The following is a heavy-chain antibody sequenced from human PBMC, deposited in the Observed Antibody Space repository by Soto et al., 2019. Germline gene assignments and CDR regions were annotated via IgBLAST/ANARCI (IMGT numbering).Heavy chain of an antibody. CDR3: ARYYDFWSGSLSMDV. CDR1: GYTFTSYD. D-gene: IGHD3-3*01. J-gene: IGHJ6*03. V-gene: IGHV1-8*01. Sequence: ASVKVSCKASGYTFTSYDINWVRQATGQGLEWMGWMNPNSGNTGYAQKFQGRVTMTRNTSISTAYMELSSLRSEDTAVYYCARYYDFWSGSLSMDVWRKGTTVTVSS. CDR2: MNPNSGNT.